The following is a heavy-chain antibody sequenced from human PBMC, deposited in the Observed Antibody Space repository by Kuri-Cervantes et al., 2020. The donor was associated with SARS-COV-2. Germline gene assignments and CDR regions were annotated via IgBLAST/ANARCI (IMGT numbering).Heavy chain of an antibody. J-gene: IGHJ4*02. CDR3: ARGGSTRSLDY. CDR1: GGSISSYY. D-gene: IGHD2-2*01. V-gene: IGHV4-59*12. CDR2: IYYSGST. Sequence: SEILSLTCTVSGGSISSYYWSWIRQPPGKGLEWIGYIYYSGSTNYNPSLKSRVTISVDTSKNQFSLKLSSVTAADTAVYYCARGGSTRSLDYWGQGTLVTVSS.